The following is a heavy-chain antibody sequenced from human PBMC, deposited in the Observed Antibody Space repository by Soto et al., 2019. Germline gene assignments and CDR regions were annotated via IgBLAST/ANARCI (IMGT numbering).Heavy chain of an antibody. CDR3: ARVYYDILTGYPPQTDY. J-gene: IGHJ4*02. CDR1: GYSFTSYW. Sequence: PGESLKISCKGSGYSFTSYWISWVRQMPGKGLEWMGRIDPSDSYTNYSPSFQGHVTISADKSISTAYLQWSSLKASDTAMYYCARVYYDILTGYPPQTDYWGQGTLVTVSS. CDR2: IDPSDSYT. D-gene: IGHD3-9*01. V-gene: IGHV5-10-1*01.